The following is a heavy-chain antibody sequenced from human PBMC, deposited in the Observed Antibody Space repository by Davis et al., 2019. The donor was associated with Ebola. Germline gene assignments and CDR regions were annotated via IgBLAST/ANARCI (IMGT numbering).Heavy chain of an antibody. Sequence: GESLKISCAASGFTFSSYSMNWVRQAPGKGLEWVSSISSSSYIYCADSVKGRFTISRDNSKNTLYLQMNSLRAEDTAVYYCASRTTVRYSIYYYYYGMDVWGQGTTVTVSS. V-gene: IGHV3-21*01. CDR2: ISSSSYI. J-gene: IGHJ6*02. CDR3: ASRTTVRYSIYYYYYGMDV. D-gene: IGHD4-17*01. CDR1: GFTFSSYS.